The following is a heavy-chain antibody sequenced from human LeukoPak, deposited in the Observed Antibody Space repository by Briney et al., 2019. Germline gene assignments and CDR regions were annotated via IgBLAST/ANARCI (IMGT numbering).Heavy chain of an antibody. CDR2: SGAST. D-gene: IGHD3-22*01. CDR1: GFTFTSYA. V-gene: IGHV3-23*01. CDR3: ARVSFPYFSDYSGYYYFDY. J-gene: IGHJ4*02. Sequence: GGSLRLSCASSGFTFTSYAMNWVRQAPGKGLEWDSGSGASTYYADSVKGRFTISRDNSKNTLYLQMNSLRAEDTAVYYCARVSFPYFSDYSGYYYFDYWGQGTLVTVSS.